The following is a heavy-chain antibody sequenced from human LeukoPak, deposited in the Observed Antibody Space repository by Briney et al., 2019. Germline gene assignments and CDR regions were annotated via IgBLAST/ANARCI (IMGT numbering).Heavy chain of an antibody. V-gene: IGHV4-59*11. CDR1: GGSISPHY. CDR3: TRSMVVITNWYFDL. J-gene: IGHJ2*01. CDR2: VYYNGLT. Sequence: PSETLSLTCTVSGGSISPHYWTWLRQTPGKGLEWIGYVYYNGLTSYNASLRSRLILSVDTARNQVSLKLTSVTAADTAVYYCTRSMVVITNWYFDLWGRGTLVTVSS. D-gene: IGHD3-22*01.